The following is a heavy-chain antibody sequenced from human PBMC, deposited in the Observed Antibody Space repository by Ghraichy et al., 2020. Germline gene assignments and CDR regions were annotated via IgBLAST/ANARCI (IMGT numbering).Heavy chain of an antibody. D-gene: IGHD6-19*01. J-gene: IGHJ4*02. CDR2: IWYDGSNK. CDR3: ARVGSSGWYHYYFDY. Sequence: GGSLRLSCAASGFTFSSYGMHWVRQAPGKGLEWVAVIWYDGSNKYYADSVKGRFTISRDNSKNTLYLQMNSLRAEDTAVYYCARVGSSGWYHYYFDYWGQGTLVTVSS. V-gene: IGHV3-33*01. CDR1: GFTFSSYG.